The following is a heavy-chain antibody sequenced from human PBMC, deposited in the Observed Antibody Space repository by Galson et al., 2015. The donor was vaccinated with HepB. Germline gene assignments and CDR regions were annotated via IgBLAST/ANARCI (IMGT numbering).Heavy chain of an antibody. CDR2: IYSGGGA. V-gene: IGHV3-66*01. CDR3: ANGDIVVVPAARESYYYYMDV. CDR1: GFTVSSNY. J-gene: IGHJ6*03. D-gene: IGHD2-2*01. Sequence: SLRLSCAASGFTVSSNYMIWVRQAPGKGLEWVSVIYSGGGAYYADSVKGRFTISRDDSKNTLYLQMNSLRAEDTAVYYCANGDIVVVPAARESYYYYMDVWGQGTTVTVSS.